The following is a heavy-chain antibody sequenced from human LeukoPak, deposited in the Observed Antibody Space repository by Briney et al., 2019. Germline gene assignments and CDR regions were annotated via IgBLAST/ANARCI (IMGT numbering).Heavy chain of an antibody. D-gene: IGHD3-9*01. J-gene: IGHJ4*02. CDR2: ISDDGFNE. V-gene: IGHV3-30*03. CDR3: ARGADILHGYVTFDY. Sequence: GGSLRLSCAASGFTFRIYGMHWVRQAPGKGLEWVAVISDDGFNENYADSVKGRFTISRDNAKNSLYLQMNSLRAEDTAVYYCARGADILHGYVTFDYWGQGSLVTLSS. CDR1: GFTFRIYG.